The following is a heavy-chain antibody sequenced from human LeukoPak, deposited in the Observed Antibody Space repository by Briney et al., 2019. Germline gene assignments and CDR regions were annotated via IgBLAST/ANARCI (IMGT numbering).Heavy chain of an antibody. D-gene: IGHD2-2*01. CDR2: IRYDGSNK. Sequence: GGSLRLSCAASGFTFSSYGMHWVRQAPGKGLEWVAFIRYDGSNKYYADSVKGRFTISRDNAKNSLYLQMNSLRAEDTAVYYCATSFSTPANYWGQGTLVTVSS. V-gene: IGHV3-30*02. CDR3: ATSFSTPANY. J-gene: IGHJ4*02. CDR1: GFTFSSYG.